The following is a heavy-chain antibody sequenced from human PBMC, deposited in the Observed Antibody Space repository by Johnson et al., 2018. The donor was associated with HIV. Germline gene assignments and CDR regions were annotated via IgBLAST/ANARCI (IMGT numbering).Heavy chain of an antibody. Sequence: QVQLVESGGGVVQPGGSLRLSCAASGFTFSSYGMHWVRQAPGKGLEWVAFIRYDGSNKYYADSVKGRFTISRDNSKNKLYLQMNSLRAEDTAVYYCAREWELLNYAFDIWGQGTMVTVSS. D-gene: IGHD1-26*01. J-gene: IGHJ3*02. CDR1: GFTFSSYG. CDR3: AREWELLNYAFDI. CDR2: IRYDGSNK. V-gene: IGHV3-30*02.